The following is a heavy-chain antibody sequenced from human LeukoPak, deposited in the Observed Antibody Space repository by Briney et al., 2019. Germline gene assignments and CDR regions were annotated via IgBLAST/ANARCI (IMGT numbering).Heavy chain of an antibody. CDR1: GFTFSNYG. V-gene: IGHV3-21*01. CDR3: ASSRYDSSGYYGIIAY. Sequence: GGSLRVSCAASGFTFSNYGMSWVRQAPGKGLEWVSSISSSSSYIYYADSVKGRFTISRDNAKNSLYLQMNSLRAEDTAVYYCASSRYDSSGYYGIIAYWGQGTLVTVSS. CDR2: ISSSSSYI. J-gene: IGHJ4*02. D-gene: IGHD3-22*01.